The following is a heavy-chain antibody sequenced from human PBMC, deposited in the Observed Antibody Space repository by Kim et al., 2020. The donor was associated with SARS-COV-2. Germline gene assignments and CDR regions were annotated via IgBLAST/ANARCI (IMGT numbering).Heavy chain of an antibody. J-gene: IGHJ4*02. D-gene: IGHD1-26*01. CDR2: ISGSIDYT. Sequence: GVSLRLSCGASGFTFSDYYMAWIRQAPGKGPEWLSYISGSIDYTNHADSVKGRFTISRDNAKDSLFLQMNSLRAEDTAVYYCARVAVGASSVYYFDYWGLGALVTVSS. CDR3: ARVAVGASSVYYFDY. CDR1: GFTFSDYY. V-gene: IGHV3-11*05.